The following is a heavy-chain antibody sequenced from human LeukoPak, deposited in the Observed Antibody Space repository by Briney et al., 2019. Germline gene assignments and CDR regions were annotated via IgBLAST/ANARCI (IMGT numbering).Heavy chain of an antibody. CDR2: ISAYNGNT. Sequence: GASVKVSCKASGYTFTSYGISWVRQAPGQGLEWMGWISAYNGNTHYAQKLQGRVTMTTDTSTSTAYMELRSLRSDDTAVYYCARVTNLGAVTTRFNWLDPWGQGTLVTVSS. CDR1: GYTFTSYG. D-gene: IGHD4-17*01. V-gene: IGHV1-18*01. CDR3: ARVTNLGAVTTRFNWLDP. J-gene: IGHJ5*02.